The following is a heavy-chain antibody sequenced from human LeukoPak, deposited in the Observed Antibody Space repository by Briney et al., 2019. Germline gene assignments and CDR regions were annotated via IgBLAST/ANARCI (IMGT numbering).Heavy chain of an antibody. J-gene: IGHJ4*02. D-gene: IGHD4-17*01. CDR1: GYTFTSYG. CDR2: ISAYNGNT. V-gene: IGHV1-18*01. Sequence: ASVKVSCKASGYTFTSYGISWVRQAPGQGLEWMGWISAYNGNTNYAQKLQGRVTMTTDTSTSTAYMELRSLRSDDTAVYYCAREDYGDYPGVTDYWGQGTLVTVSS. CDR3: AREDYGDYPGVTDY.